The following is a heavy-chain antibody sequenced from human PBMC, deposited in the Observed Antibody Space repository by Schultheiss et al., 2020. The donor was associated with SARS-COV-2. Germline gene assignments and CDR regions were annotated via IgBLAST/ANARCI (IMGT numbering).Heavy chain of an antibody. CDR1: GFTFSSYS. D-gene: IGHD6-13*01. J-gene: IGHJ4*02. Sequence: GGSLRLSCAASGFTFSSYSMNWVRQAPGKGLEWVSSISSSSSYIYYADSVKGRFTISRDNAQKSLYLEMNSLRAEDTAVYYCARGGAAGRYWGREPWSPSPQ. V-gene: IGHV3-21*01. CDR3: ARGGAAGRY. CDR2: ISSSSSYI.